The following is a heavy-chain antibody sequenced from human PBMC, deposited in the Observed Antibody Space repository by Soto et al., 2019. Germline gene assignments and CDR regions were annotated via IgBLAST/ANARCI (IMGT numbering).Heavy chain of an antibody. CDR2: VSHDGRNT. D-gene: IGHD6-19*01. CDR1: GFAFSDYA. CDR3: AKGGRQWLVTSDFNY. Sequence: VQLVESGGGVVQPGRSLRLSCAASGFAFSDYAMHWVRQAPDKGLEWVAVVSHDGRNTHYADSVKGRFTISRDSSKNTVSLEMTSLRAEDTAVYYCAKGGRQWLVTSDFNYWGQGALVTLPS. V-gene: IGHV3-30*18. J-gene: IGHJ4*02.